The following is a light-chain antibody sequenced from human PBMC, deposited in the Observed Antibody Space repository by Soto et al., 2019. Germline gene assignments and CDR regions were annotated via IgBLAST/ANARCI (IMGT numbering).Light chain of an antibody. J-gene: IGKJ5*01. CDR3: QQYET. CDR1: QSVSSSY. V-gene: IGKV3-20*01. Sequence: EIVLTQSPATLSSSAGERATISCRASQSVSSSYLAWYQQKPGQAPRLLIYGASSRATGIPDRFSGSGSGTDFTLTISRLEPEDFAVYYCQQYETFGQGTRLEIK. CDR2: GAS.